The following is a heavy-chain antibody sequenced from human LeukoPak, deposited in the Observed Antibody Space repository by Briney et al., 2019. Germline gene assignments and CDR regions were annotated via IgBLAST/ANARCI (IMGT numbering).Heavy chain of an antibody. CDR1: GFTFSSYS. CDR2: ISSSSSYI. Sequence: GGSLRLSCAASGFTFSSYSMNWVRQAPGKGLEWVSSISSSSSYIYYADSVKGRFTISRDNAKNSLYLQMNSLRAEDTAVYYCARGPYMVRGVTFFYYMDVWGKGTTVTISS. V-gene: IGHV3-21*01. D-gene: IGHD3-10*01. J-gene: IGHJ6*03. CDR3: ARGPYMVRGVTFFYYMDV.